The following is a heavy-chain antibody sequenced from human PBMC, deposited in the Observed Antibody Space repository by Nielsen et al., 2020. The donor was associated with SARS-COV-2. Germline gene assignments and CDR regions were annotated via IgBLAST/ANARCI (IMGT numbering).Heavy chain of an antibody. Sequence: SETLSLTCTVSGDSINNYFWSWIRQSPGKGLEWIGYIYYSGNTNYNPSLKSRVTISVDRSKNQFSLQLKSLTTADTAVYYCARETDWGCLDYWGQGTLVTVSS. CDR1: GDSINNYF. D-gene: IGHD7-27*01. CDR3: ARETDWGCLDY. CDR2: IYYSGNT. V-gene: IGHV4-59*01. J-gene: IGHJ4*02.